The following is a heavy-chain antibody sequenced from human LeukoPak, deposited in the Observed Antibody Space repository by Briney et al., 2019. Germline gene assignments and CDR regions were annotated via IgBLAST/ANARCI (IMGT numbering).Heavy chain of an antibody. J-gene: IGHJ4*02. CDR1: GFTFSSYA. CDR2: ISSTGTYI. CDR3: ARDLDYSTGFDY. V-gene: IGHV3-21*01. Sequence: GRSLRLSCAASGFTFSSYAMHWVRQAPGKGLEWVSSISSTGTYIYYTDSVKGRFTISRDIANSLLYLQMNSLRADDTAVYYCARDLDYSTGFDYWGQGTLVTVSS. D-gene: IGHD4-11*01.